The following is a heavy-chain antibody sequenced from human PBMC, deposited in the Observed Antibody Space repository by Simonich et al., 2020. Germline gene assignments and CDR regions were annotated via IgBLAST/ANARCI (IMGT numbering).Heavy chain of an antibody. D-gene: IGHD6-13*01. V-gene: IGHV1-2*02. CDR3: ARGRIAAAGTYYYYYMDV. Sequence: QVQLVQSGAEVKKPGASVKVSCKASGYTFPGYSMHWVRQPPGQGRGCMGWINHNRGGTNYAKKFQGRVTMTRDTSISTAYMELSRLRADDTAVYYCARGRIAAAGTYYYYYMDVWGKGTTVTVSS. CDR2: INHNRGGT. CDR1: GYTFPGYS. J-gene: IGHJ6*03.